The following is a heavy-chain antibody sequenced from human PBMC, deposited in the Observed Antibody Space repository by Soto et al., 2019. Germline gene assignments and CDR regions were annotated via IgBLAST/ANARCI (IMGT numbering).Heavy chain of an antibody. V-gene: IGHV3-33*01. J-gene: IGHJ4*02. CDR2: IRFDGSNI. CDR3: ARDGVGDTPFWGYLDY. D-gene: IGHD2-21*01. CDR1: GSIFRGYG. Sequence: QVLLVESGGGVVQPGRSLRLSCAASGSIFRGYGMHWVRQAPGKGLEWVAVIRFDGSNINYADFVMGRFTIYRDNSKNMLYLEMNSLRVEDTAVYYCARDGVGDTPFWGYLDYWGQGTLVTVSS.